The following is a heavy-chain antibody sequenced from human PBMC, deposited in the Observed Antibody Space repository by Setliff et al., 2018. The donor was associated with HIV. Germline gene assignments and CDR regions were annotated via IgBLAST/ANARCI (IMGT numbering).Heavy chain of an antibody. CDR1: GFTFSSYT. CDR3: ARDRDQGYSSGWPRD. D-gene: IGHD6-19*01. CDR2: ITGSGSYI. V-gene: IGHV3-21*01. Sequence: GGSLRLSCAASGFTFSSYTMNWVRQAPGKGLEWVSSITGSGSYIYYADSVKGRFTISRDNAKKSLYLQMNSLRAEDTAVYFCARDRDQGYSSGWPRDWSQGTLVTVSS. J-gene: IGHJ4*02.